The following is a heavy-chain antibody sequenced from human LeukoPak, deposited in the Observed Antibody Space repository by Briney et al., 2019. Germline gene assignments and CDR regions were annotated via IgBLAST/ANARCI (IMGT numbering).Heavy chain of an antibody. D-gene: IGHD4-17*01. J-gene: IGHJ4*02. CDR3: ARVFYPLWSVTPPFFTY. CDR2: INPNSGDT. V-gene: IGHV1-2*02. CDR1: GYTFTGYY. Sequence: ASVKVSCKASGYTFTGYYMHWVRQAPGQGLEWMGWINPNSGDTNYAQKFQGRVTMTRDTSSSTAYMDLSRLRSDDTAVFYFARVFYPLWSVTPPFFTYGGREPLVPVS.